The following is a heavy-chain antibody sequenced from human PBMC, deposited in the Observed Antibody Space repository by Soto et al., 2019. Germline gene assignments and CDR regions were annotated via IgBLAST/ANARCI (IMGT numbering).Heavy chain of an antibody. Sequence: GGSLRLSCTTSGFTFNTYGMHWVRQAPGKGLEWVAIIWYDGSNKYYADSVKGRFIISRDNSKNTLYLQMNSLRAEDTALYYCARADCTGAYCYSWPFNYGVDVWGQGTTVTVSS. CDR1: GFTFNTYG. J-gene: IGHJ6*02. CDR3: ARADCTGAYCYSWPFNYGVDV. CDR2: IWYDGSNK. D-gene: IGHD2-15*01. V-gene: IGHV3-33*08.